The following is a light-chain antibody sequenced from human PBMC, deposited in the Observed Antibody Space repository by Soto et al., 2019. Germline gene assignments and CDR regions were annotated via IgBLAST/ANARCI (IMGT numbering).Light chain of an antibody. CDR1: QSISSY. V-gene: IGKV1-39*01. Sequence: DIQMTQSPSSLSASVGDRVTITCRASQSISSYLNWYQQKPGKAPKLLIYAASSLQSGVPSRFSGSGPGTDFTLTISSLQPEDFATYYCQQSYSTPPTFG. J-gene: IGKJ1*01. CDR3: QQSYSTPPT. CDR2: AAS.